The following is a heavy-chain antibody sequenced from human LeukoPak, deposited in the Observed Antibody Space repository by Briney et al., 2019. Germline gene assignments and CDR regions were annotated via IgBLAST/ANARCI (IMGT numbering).Heavy chain of an antibody. D-gene: IGHD1-26*01. J-gene: IGHJ4*02. CDR3: ARALGSYSDY. Sequence: PGGSLSLSCAASGFIFSSYWLHWIRQAPGKGLVWVSRIKSDGSTTRYAESVKGRFTISRDHAKNTLYLQMNSLRVEDTAVYYCARALGSYSDYWGQGTLVTVSS. CDR1: GFIFSSYW. CDR2: IKSDGSTT. V-gene: IGHV3-74*01.